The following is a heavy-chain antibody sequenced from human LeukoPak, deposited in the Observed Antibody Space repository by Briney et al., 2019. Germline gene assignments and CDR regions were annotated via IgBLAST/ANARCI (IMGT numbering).Heavy chain of an antibody. D-gene: IGHD3-3*01. CDR3: ARSDFWSGYRPYYYYYMDV. CDR2: IIHIFWKA. CDR1: GGTFSNYA. J-gene: IGHJ6*03. V-gene: IGHV1-69*05. Sequence: SVNVSCKASGGTFSNYAISWVRPAAGQGLEGMGGIIHIFWKANYAQKYKSRVTITTDEDTSTAYMELSSLRSEDTAVYYCARSDFWSGYRPYYYYYMDVWGKGTTVTVSS.